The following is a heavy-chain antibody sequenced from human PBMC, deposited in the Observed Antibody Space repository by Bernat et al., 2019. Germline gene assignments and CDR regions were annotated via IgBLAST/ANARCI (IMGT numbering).Heavy chain of an antibody. D-gene: IGHD6-13*01. CDR2: ISSSSSTI. V-gene: IGHV3-48*01. J-gene: IGHJ4*02. Sequence: EVQLVESGGGLVQPGGSLRLSCAASGFTFSSYSMNWVRQAPGKGLEWVSYISSSSSTIYYADSVKGRFTISRDNAKNSLYLQMNSLRAEDTAVYYCAGAGGIAAVGPFDPYWGQGTLVTVSS. CDR3: AGAGGIAAVGPFDPY. CDR1: GFTFSSYS.